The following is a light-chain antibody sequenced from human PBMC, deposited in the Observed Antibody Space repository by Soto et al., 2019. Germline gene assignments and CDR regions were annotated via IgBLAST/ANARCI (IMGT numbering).Light chain of an antibody. Sequence: EIVLTQSPDTLSLFPGERATLSCRASQSVSSTYLAWYQQKPGQAPRPLISAASSRATGTPDRFSGSGSGTDFTPTNSRLKPEDFAVYYCQQYGSSRWTFGQGTKVEIK. CDR2: AAS. CDR3: QQYGSSRWT. CDR1: QSVSSTY. J-gene: IGKJ1*01. V-gene: IGKV3-20*01.